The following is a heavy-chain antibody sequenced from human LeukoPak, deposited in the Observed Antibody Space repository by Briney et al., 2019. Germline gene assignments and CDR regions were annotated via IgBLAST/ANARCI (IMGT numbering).Heavy chain of an antibody. CDR3: AGDSSGYYWVY. Sequence: GGTLRLSCAASGFTFSSYGMSWVRQAPGKGLEWVANIKQDGSEKYYVDSVKGRFTISRDNAKNSLYLQMNSLRAEDTAVYYCAGDSSGYYWVYWGQGTLVTVSS. D-gene: IGHD3-22*01. V-gene: IGHV3-7*01. J-gene: IGHJ4*02. CDR2: IKQDGSEK. CDR1: GFTFSSYG.